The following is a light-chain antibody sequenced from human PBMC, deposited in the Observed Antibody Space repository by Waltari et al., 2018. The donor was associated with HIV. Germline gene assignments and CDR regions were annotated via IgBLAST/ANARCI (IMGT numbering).Light chain of an antibody. CDR1: QSLLHRNGYNY. V-gene: IGKV2-28*01. J-gene: IGKJ3*01. Sequence: DIVMTQPPLSLPVTPGEPASISCRSSQSLLHRNGYNYLDWYLQKPGQSPQLLIYLGSNRASGVPDRFSGSGSGTYFTLKISRVEAEDVGVYYCMQALQTPFTFGPGTKVDIK. CDR2: LGS. CDR3: MQALQTPFT.